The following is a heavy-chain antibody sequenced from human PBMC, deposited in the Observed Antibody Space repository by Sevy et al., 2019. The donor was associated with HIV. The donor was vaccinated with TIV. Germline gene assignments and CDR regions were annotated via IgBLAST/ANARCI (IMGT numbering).Heavy chain of an antibody. V-gene: IGHV3-23*01. D-gene: IGHD3-22*01. CDR1: GFTFISYA. Sequence: GGSLRLSCAASGFTFISYAMNWVRQAPGKGLEWVSTIYGTGPVTYYADSVKGRFTISRDNSKNMLYLQMNSLRTEDSALYYCAGARYDSSGSFDAFDIWGQGTRVTVSS. CDR3: AGARYDSSGSFDAFDI. CDR2: IYGTGPVT. J-gene: IGHJ3*02.